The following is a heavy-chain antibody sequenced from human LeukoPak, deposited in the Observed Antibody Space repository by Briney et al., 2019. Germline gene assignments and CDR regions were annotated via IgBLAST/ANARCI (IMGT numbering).Heavy chain of an antibody. CDR3: ARDRSVYSSDWYFGLDI. Sequence: GGSLRLSCAASGFTFSSYWMSWVRQAPGKGLEWVANIKQDGSEKYYVDSVKGRFSISRDNAKNSLYLQMNSLRAEDTAVYYCARDRSVYSSDWYFGLDIWGQGTMVTVSS. V-gene: IGHV3-7*01. CDR2: IKQDGSEK. CDR1: GFTFSSYW. J-gene: IGHJ3*02. D-gene: IGHD6-13*01.